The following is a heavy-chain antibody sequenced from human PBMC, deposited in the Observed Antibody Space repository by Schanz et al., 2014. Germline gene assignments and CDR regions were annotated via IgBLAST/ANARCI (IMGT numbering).Heavy chain of an antibody. J-gene: IGHJ4*02. CDR3: ARDYAGFDC. Sequence: QVQLVESGGGLVKPGGSLRLSCAASGFIFNDYYMNWIRQAPGKGLEWLSYISRDGTTSYYADSVKGRFTISRDNAKNSLYLEMTSLRGEDTAVYYCARDYAGFDCWGQGTLVTVSS. V-gene: IGHV3-11*01. D-gene: IGHD3-16*01. CDR1: GFIFNDYY. CDR2: ISRDGTTS.